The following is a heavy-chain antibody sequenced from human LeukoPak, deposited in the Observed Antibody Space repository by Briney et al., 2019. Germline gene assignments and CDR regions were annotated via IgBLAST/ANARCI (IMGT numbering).Heavy chain of an antibody. CDR3: AKADYYYYMDV. V-gene: IGHV3-23*01. Sequence: GGSLRLSCAASEFTFSNYAMSWVGQAPGKGLEWVSAISSSGDSTYYAASVRGRFTISRNNSKNTLYLQMNSLRVEDTPVYYCAKADYYYYMDVWGKGNTVTVSS. CDR1: EFTFSNYA. CDR2: ISSSGDST. J-gene: IGHJ6*03.